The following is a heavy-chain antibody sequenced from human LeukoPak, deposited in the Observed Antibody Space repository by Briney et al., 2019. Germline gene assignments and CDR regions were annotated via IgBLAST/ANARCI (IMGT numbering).Heavy chain of an antibody. J-gene: IGHJ4*02. CDR1: GYTFTSYG. CDR2: ISAYNGNT. CDR3: ARGEGYYDFWSGYYGGPQVDY. Sequence: GASVKVSCKASGYTFTSYGISWVRQAPGQGLEWMGWISAYNGNTNYAQKLQGGVTMTTDTSTSTAYMELRSLRSDDTAVYYCARGEGYYDFWSGYYGGPQVDYWGQGTLVTVSS. V-gene: IGHV1-18*01. D-gene: IGHD3-3*01.